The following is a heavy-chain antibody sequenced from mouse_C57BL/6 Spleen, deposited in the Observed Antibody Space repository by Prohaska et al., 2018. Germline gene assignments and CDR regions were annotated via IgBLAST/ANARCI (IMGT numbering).Heavy chain of an antibody. V-gene: IGHV1-18*01. CDR3: ARKGLSSYGFAY. CDR2: INPNIGCN. Sequence: VSVMIPCKASGYTFTDYNMYWVKQSHVKIFEWIVIINPNIGCNNYNKMVKGKAQLTVDKASSTAYMELRSVTSEGTAVYYCARKGLSSYGFAYWGQWTLVTVSA. D-gene: IGHD1-1*01. J-gene: IGHJ3*01. CDR1: GYTFTDYN.